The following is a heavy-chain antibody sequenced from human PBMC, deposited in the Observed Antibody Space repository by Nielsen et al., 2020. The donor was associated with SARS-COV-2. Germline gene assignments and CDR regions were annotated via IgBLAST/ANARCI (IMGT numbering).Heavy chain of an antibody. V-gene: IGHV3-11*05. CDR3: ARATQYYYGMDV. Sequence: GESLKISCAASGFTFSDYYMSWIRQAPGKGLEWVSYISSSSSYTNYADSVKGRFTISRDNAKNSLYLQMNSLRAEDTAVYYCARATQYYYGMDVWGQGTTVTVSS. CDR2: ISSSSSYT. J-gene: IGHJ6*02. CDR1: GFTFSDYY.